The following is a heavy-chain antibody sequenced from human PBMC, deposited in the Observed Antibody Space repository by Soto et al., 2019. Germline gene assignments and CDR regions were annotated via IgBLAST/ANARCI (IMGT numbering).Heavy chain of an antibody. CDR1: GGSFSGYY. CDR3: ARSRMDV. CDR2: INHSGSI. Sequence: QVQLQQWGAGLLKPSETLSLTCAVYGGSFSGYYWSWIRQPPGKGLEWIGEINHSGSINYNPSLKSRVTISVDTSKNQFSLKLSAVTAADTAVYYCARSRMDVWGQGTTVTVSS. V-gene: IGHV4-34*01. J-gene: IGHJ6*02.